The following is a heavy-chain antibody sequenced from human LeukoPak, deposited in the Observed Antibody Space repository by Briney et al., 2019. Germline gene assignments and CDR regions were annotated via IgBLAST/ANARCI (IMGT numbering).Heavy chain of an antibody. Sequence: SETLSLTCTVSGGSLSSFYWSWIRQAPGKGLEWIGYIYYSGNTNYNPSLKNRVTISVDTSKNQFSLKLSSVTAADTAVYYCARGYSGSYGRFDYWGQGTLATVSS. J-gene: IGHJ4*02. V-gene: IGHV4-59*01. CDR3: ARGYSGSYGRFDY. CDR2: IYYSGNT. D-gene: IGHD1-26*01. CDR1: GGSLSSFY.